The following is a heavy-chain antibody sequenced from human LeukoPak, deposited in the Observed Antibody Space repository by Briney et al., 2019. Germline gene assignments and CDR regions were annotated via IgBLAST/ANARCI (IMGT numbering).Heavy chain of an antibody. V-gene: IGHV4-4*07. J-gene: IGHJ4*02. D-gene: IGHD6-19*01. CDR3: ARRDISSGWSFEY. CDR1: GGSITNYH. Sequence: SEPLSLTCSVSGGSITNYHWSWIRQPAGKGLEWIGQIHTSESTNYNPPLKSRVTMSIDTPENQLSLTIRSVTAADTAVYYCARRDISSGWSFEYWGQGTLVTVSS. CDR2: IHTSEST.